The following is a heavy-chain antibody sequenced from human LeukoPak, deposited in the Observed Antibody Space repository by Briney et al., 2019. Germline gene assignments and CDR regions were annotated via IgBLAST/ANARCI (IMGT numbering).Heavy chain of an antibody. CDR1: GFTFSSYE. J-gene: IGHJ4*02. Sequence: GVLRLSCAASGFTFSSYEMNWVRQAPGKGLEWVSYISSSGSTIYYADSVKGRFTISRDNAKNSLYLQMNSLRAEDTAVYYCARDRDRMATITPFLNYWGQGALVTVSS. CDR2: ISSSGSTI. CDR3: ARDRDRMATITPFLNY. V-gene: IGHV3-48*03. D-gene: IGHD5-24*01.